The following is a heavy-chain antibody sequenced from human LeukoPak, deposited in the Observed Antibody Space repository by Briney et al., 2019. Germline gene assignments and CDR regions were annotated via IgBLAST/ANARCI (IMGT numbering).Heavy chain of an antibody. CDR2: TYYRSKWYN. V-gene: IGHV6-1*01. CDR1: GDSVSSNNAA. D-gene: IGHD1-14*01. J-gene: IGHJ6*03. Sequence: SQTLSLTCAISGDSVSSNNAAWNWIRQSPSRGLEWLGRTYYRSKWYNDYAVSVKSRITINPDTSKNQFSLQLNAVTPEDTAVYYCARASSGTTSKYYYYYMDVWGKGTTVTVSS. CDR3: ARASSGTTSKYYYYYMDV.